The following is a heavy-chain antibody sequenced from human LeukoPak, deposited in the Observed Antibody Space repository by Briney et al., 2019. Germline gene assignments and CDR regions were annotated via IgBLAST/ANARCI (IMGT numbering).Heavy chain of an antibody. V-gene: IGHV3-48*03. CDR1: GFTFNSYH. Sequence: GGSLRRYSAASGFTFNSYHMNWLRQAPGKGLEWISYISSSVSTIYYADSVKGRFTISRDNAKNSLFLQMNSLGGEDTAIYYCARGGSRWFLYYFDYWGQGTLVTVSS. J-gene: IGHJ4*02. D-gene: IGHD3-3*01. CDR3: ARGGSRWFLYYFDY. CDR2: ISSSVSTI.